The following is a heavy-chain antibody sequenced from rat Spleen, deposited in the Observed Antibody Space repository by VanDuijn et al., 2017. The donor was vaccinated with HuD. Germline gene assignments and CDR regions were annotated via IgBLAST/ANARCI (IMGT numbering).Heavy chain of an antibody. Sequence: QVQLKESGPGLVQPSQTLSLTCTVSGFSLTSYNVHWVRQPEGKGLEWMGVIWTGGNTAYHSLLKSRLSISRDISKSQVFLKMNSLQNEDTATYYCARDLPGYNPFDYWGQGVMVTVSS. J-gene: IGHJ2*01. CDR2: IWTGGNT. V-gene: IGHV2-30*01. D-gene: IGHD1-4*01. CDR1: GFSLTSYN. CDR3: ARDLPGYNPFDY.